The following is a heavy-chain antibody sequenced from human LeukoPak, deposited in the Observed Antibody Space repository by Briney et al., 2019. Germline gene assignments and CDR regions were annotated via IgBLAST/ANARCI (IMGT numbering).Heavy chain of an antibody. CDR1: GDSISSRSYY. J-gene: IGHJ6*03. V-gene: IGHV4-39*07. Sequence: PSETLSLTCTVSGDSISSRSYYWDWIRQFPGEGLEWIGSIYYRGSTYYNPSLKSRVTISLDTSQNQFSLKLSSVTAADTAVYYCARGRWWFAGRPPHYMDVWGKGTTVTVSS. D-gene: IGHD6-6*01. CDR3: ARGRWWFAGRPPHYMDV. CDR2: IYYRGST.